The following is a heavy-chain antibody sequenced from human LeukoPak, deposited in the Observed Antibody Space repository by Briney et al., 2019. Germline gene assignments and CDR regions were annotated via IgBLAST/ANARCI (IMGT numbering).Heavy chain of an antibody. CDR3: ARDSESGSGSYCFDY. Sequence: GASVKVSCKASGYTFTRYDINWVRQATGQGLEWMGWVNPKSGYTGYAQKFQGRVTMTRDTSTSTVYMELSSLRSEDTAVYYCARDSESGSGSYCFDYWGQGALVTVSS. J-gene: IGHJ4*02. V-gene: IGHV1-8*01. D-gene: IGHD1-26*01. CDR2: VNPKSGYT. CDR1: GYTFTRYD.